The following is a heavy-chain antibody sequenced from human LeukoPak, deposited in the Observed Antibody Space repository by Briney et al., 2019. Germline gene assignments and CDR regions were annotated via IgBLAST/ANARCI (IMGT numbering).Heavy chain of an antibody. CDR2: ISGSGGST. CDR3: ANHDSSGLLNNWFEP. J-gene: IGHJ5*02. V-gene: IGHV3-23*01. D-gene: IGHD6-19*01. Sequence: GGSLRLSCAASGFTFSSYAMSWVRQAPGKGLEWVSAISGSGGSTYYADSVKGRFTISRDNSKNTLYLQMNSLRAEATAVYYCANHDSSGLLNNWFEPCGQGTLVTISS. CDR1: GFTFSSYA.